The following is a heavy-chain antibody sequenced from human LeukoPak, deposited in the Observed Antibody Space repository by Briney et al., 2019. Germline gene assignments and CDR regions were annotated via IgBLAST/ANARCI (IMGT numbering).Heavy chain of an antibody. J-gene: IGHJ6*03. V-gene: IGHV1-2*02. CDR3: ARGGAGREYYMDV. CDR2: INPNSGGT. Sequence: ASVRVSRKASGYTFTVYYMHWVRQAPGQGREWMGWINPNSGGTNYAQKFQGRVTMTRDTSISTAYMELSRLRCDDTAVYYCARGGAGREYYMDVWGKGTTVTVSS. CDR1: GYTFTVYY. D-gene: IGHD3-16*01.